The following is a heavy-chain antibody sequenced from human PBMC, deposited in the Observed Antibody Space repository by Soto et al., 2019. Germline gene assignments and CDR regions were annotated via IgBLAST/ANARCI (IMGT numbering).Heavy chain of an antibody. V-gene: IGHV4-59*01. D-gene: IGHD6-13*01. CDR1: GGSMISYY. Sequence: SETLSLTCTVSGGSMISYYWNWMRQPPGKGLQWIGYTYYSGSTTYNPSLKSRVTISVESSKNQFSLKLDSVTPADTAVYYCARARGTAGKTYFDYWGPGTLVTVSS. CDR2: TYYSGST. CDR3: ARARGTAGKTYFDY. J-gene: IGHJ4*02.